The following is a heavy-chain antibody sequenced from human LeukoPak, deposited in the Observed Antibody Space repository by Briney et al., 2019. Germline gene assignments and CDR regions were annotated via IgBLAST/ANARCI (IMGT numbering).Heavy chain of an antibody. CDR1: GYTFTSYG. D-gene: IGHD6-19*01. V-gene: IGHV1-2*02. CDR3: ASNPPGEEQWLFDY. CDR2: INPNSGGT. Sequence: ASVKVSCKASGYTFTSYGISWVRQAPGQGLEWMGWINPNSGGTNYAQKFQGRVTMTRDTSISTAYMELSRLRSDDTAVYYCASNPPGEEQWLFDYWGQGTLVTVSS. J-gene: IGHJ4*02.